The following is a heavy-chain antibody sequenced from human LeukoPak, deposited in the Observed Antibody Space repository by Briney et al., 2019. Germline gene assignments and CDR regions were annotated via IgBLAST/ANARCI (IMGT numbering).Heavy chain of an antibody. CDR1: GYTFTGYY. D-gene: IGHD6-19*01. Sequence: ASVKXSCKASGYTFTGYYMHWVRQAPGQGLEWMGWINPNSGGTNYAQKFQGRVTMTRDTSISTAYLELSRLRSDDTAVYYCARGGPSRGSGFYYFDYWGQGTLITVSS. J-gene: IGHJ4*02. CDR2: INPNSGGT. V-gene: IGHV1-2*02. CDR3: ARGGPSRGSGFYYFDY.